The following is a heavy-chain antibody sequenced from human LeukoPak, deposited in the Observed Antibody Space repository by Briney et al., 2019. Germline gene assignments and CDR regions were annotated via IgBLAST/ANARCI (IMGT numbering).Heavy chain of an antibody. Sequence: ASVTVSCTASGYTFSNFGISWVRQAPAQGLEWMGWISAYNGNTRSAQKFQGRVTMTTDTSTNTAYMELTSLRSDDTAVFFCARGSGSSFDYWGQGTLVTVSS. J-gene: IGHJ4*02. D-gene: IGHD1-26*01. CDR3: ARGSGSSFDY. V-gene: IGHV1-18*01. CDR1: GYTFSNFG. CDR2: ISAYNGNT.